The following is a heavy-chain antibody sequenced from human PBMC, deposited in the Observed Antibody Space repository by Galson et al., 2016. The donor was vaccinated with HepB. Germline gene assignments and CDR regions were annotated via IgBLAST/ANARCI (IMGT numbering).Heavy chain of an antibody. V-gene: IGHV3-7*01. CDR3: SREMTGGYFD. CDR1: GFTFNAHW. Sequence: SLRLSCAASGFTFNAHWMNWVRQAPGKGLEWVANIRGDGIVRYYAESVRGRFTISRDNAKNSLYLQMNGLRVDETAVYYCSREMTGGYFDWGQGTLVTVSS. CDR2: IRGDGIVR. D-gene: IGHD3-10*01. J-gene: IGHJ4*02.